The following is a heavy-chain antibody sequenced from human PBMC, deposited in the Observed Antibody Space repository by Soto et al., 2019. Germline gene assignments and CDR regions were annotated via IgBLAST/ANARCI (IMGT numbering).Heavy chain of an antibody. CDR2: ISSSSSYI. V-gene: IGHV3-21*01. CDR1: GFTFSSYS. J-gene: IGHJ6*03. CDR3: ARDRYCSGGSCYSGYYYYMDV. D-gene: IGHD2-15*01. Sequence: PGGSLRLSCAASGFTFSSYSMNWVRQAPGKGLEWVSSISSSSSYIYYADSVKGRFTISRDNAKNSLYLQMNGLRAEDTAVYYCARDRYCSGGSCYSGYYYYMDVWGKGTTVTVSS.